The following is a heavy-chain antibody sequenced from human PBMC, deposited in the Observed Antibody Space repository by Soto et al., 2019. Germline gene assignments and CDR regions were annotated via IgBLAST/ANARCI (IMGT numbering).Heavy chain of an antibody. CDR3: PHSTVAAEYYFAS. Sequence: QITLKESGPTLVKPTQPLTLTCTFSGFSLSTSGVGVGWIRQPPGKALEWLELIYWDDDKRYSPSLKSRHTITKHTSKNQVVLTRSNTDTVDTATDSCPHSTVAAEYYFASWGQGDLF. D-gene: IGHD6-19*01. J-gene: IGHJ4*02. V-gene: IGHV2-5*02. CDR2: IYWDDDK. CDR1: GFSLSTSGVG.